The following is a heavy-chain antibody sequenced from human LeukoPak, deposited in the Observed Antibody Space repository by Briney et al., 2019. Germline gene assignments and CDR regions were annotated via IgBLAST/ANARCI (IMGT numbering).Heavy chain of an antibody. D-gene: IGHD6-6*01. CDR1: GFTFSSYA. Sequence: PGGSLRLSCAASGFTFSSYAMNWVRQAPGKGLEWVSYISSSGNTISYADPVKGRFTISRDNAKNSLYLQVISLRAEDTAVYYCARGPSIAARYDAFDIWGQGTMVTVSS. CDR3: ARGPSIAARYDAFDI. CDR2: ISSSGNTI. V-gene: IGHV3-48*03. J-gene: IGHJ3*02.